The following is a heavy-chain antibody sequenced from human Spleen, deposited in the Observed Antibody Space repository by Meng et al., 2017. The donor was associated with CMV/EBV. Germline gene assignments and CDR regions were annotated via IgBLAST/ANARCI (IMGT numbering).Heavy chain of an antibody. Sequence: SLKISCAASGFSFDDFAMHWVRQTPREGLEWVSGISGKSGFTGYADSVKGRFTISRDNSKNTLSLLMSSLRAEDTAVYYCAASVGDYVFLFDYWGQGTLVTVSS. CDR3: AASVGDYVFLFDY. CDR1: GFSFDDFA. CDR2: ISGKSGFT. J-gene: IGHJ4*02. D-gene: IGHD4-17*01. V-gene: IGHV3-9*01.